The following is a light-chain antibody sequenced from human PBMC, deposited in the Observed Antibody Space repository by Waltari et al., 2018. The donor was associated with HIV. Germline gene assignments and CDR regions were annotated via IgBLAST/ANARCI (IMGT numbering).Light chain of an antibody. CDR1: SPNIGSNR. CDR3: GTWDSRLSAVL. Sequence: QSVLTQPPSVSAAPGKKVTISCSGSSPNIGSNRVFWYQQLPGTAPKLLIYDNTKPPSAIPDRFSGSKSGTLATLGITGLQTGDEADYYCGTWDSRLSAVLFGGGTKLTVL. V-gene: IGLV1-51*01. CDR2: DNT. J-gene: IGLJ2*01.